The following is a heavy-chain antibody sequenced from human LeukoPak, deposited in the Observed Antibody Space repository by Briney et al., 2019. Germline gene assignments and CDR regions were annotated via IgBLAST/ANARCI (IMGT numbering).Heavy chain of an antibody. CDR2: ISAYNGNT. J-gene: IGHJ4*02. D-gene: IGHD2-2*01. CDR3: ARQAACSSIRCPIDY. CDR1: GYTYTTYG. V-gene: IGHV1-18*01. Sequence: ASVKVSCKPSGYTYTTYGITWVRQAPGQGLEWMGWISAYNGNTNYAQKFQGRLSITTDTTTRTAYMELRSLRFDDTAVYYCARQAACSSIRCPIDYWGQGTLVTVSS.